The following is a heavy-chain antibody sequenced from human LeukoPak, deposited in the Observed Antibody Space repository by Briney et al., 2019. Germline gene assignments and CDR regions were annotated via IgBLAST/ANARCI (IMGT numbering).Heavy chain of an antibody. V-gene: IGHV4-34*01. J-gene: IGHJ4*02. CDR3: ARGARLLGWFVVGRPPSAYCFDS. CDR1: GGSFNSYC. CDR2: INHSGVT. D-gene: IGHD3-3*01. Sequence: SETLSFTCAVYGGSFNSYCWTWIRQSPGKGLEWIGEINHSGVTNYNPSLKSRITMSVDTSKNQFALKLNSVTAADSAVYYCARGARLLGWFVVGRPPSAYCFDSWGLGTLVTVSS.